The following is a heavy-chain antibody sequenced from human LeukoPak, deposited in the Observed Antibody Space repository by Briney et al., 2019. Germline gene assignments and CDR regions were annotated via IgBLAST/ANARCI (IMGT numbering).Heavy chain of an antibody. V-gene: IGHV3-74*01. J-gene: IGHJ4*02. Sequence: GGSLRLSCAASGFPFSSYWMHWVRQAPGEGLVWVSCISDDGRSTSYADSVKGRFTISRDNAKNTLSLQMNSLRAEDTAMYYCIKDGGGSYSTTYDYWGQGALVTVSS. CDR2: ISDDGRST. CDR1: GFPFSSYW. CDR3: IKDGGGSYSTTYDY. D-gene: IGHD1-26*01.